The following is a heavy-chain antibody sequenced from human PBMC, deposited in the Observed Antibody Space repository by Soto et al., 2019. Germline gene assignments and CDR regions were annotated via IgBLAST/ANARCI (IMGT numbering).Heavy chain of an antibody. V-gene: IGHV3-23*01. CDR3: AKPRALRFPNLYYFDY. CDR1: GFTFSSYA. Sequence: GGSLRLSCAASGFTFSSYAMSWVRQAPGKGLEWVSAISGSGGSTYYADSVKGRFTISRDNSKNTLYLQMNSLRAEDTAVYYCAKPRALRFPNLYYFDYWGQGTLVTVSS. CDR2: ISGSGGST. J-gene: IGHJ4*02. D-gene: IGHD1-1*01.